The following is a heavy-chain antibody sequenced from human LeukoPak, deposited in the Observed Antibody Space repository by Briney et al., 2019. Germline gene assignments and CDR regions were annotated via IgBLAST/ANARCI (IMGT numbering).Heavy chain of an antibody. CDR3: ARDVPVWGTYYYDSSGPARFDY. D-gene: IGHD3-22*01. Sequence: ASVKVSCKASGYTFTSYGISWVRQAPGQGLEWMGWISAYNGNTNYAQKLQRRVTMTTDTSTSTAYMELRSLRSDDTAVYYCARDVPVWGTYYYDSSGPARFDYWGQGTLVTVSS. CDR1: GYTFTSYG. CDR2: ISAYNGNT. J-gene: IGHJ4*02. V-gene: IGHV1-18*01.